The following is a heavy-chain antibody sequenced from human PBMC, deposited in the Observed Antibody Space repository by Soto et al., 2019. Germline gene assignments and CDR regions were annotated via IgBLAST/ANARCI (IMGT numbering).Heavy chain of an antibody. D-gene: IGHD4-17*01. V-gene: IGHV3-21*01. CDR1: GGSISSYY. J-gene: IGHJ4*02. Sequence: ETLSLTCTVSGGSISSYYWSWIRQPPGKGLEWVSSISSINSYIYYADSVKGRFTVSRDNAKNSLYLQMNSLRAEDTAVSYCARDSYGDYSHDYWGQGTLVTVSS. CDR3: ARDSYGDYSHDY. CDR2: ISSINSYI.